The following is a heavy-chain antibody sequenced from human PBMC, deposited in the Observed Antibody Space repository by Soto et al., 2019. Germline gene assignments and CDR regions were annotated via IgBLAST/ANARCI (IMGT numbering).Heavy chain of an antibody. Sequence: TSVKVSCTSSGYSFTTYGFCWVRQVPGQGLEWMGYISPNSGGTTYAQNLQGRVTMTTDTSTSTVYMELRSLRSDDTAVYYCAREMWTRSGPQNFFDYWGQGALVTVSS. D-gene: IGHD6-25*01. CDR3: AREMWTRSGPQNFFDY. CDR2: ISPNSGGT. V-gene: IGHV1-18*04. CDR1: GYSFTTYG. J-gene: IGHJ4*02.